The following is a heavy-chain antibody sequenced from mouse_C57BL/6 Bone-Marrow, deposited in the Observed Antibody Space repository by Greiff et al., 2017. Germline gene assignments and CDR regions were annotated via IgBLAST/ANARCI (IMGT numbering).Heavy chain of an antibody. D-gene: IGHD1-1*01. CDR3: ARRYYGSFAY. Sequence: VQLQQSGPVLVKPGASVKMSCKASGYTFTDYYMNWVKQSHGKSLEWIGVINPYNGGTSYNQKFKGKATLTVDKSSSTAYMELNSLTSEDSAVYYCARRYYGSFAYWGQGTLVTVSA. CDR1: GYTFTDYY. CDR2: INPYNGGT. J-gene: IGHJ3*01. V-gene: IGHV1-19*01.